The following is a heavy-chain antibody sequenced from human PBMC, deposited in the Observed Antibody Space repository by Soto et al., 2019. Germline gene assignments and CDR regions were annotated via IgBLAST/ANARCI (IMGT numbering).Heavy chain of an antibody. CDR3: ARPRTSDWAYDI. J-gene: IGHJ3*02. Sequence: EVQLVESGGGLVQPGGSLRLSCAASGFTFSNYWMHWVRQSPGKGLVWVSRIKTDGSDTHYADSVTGRFTISRDNAKNTFYRQMNSLRDEDTAVDYCARPRTSDWAYDIWGQGTMVIVSS. D-gene: IGHD3-9*01. CDR2: IKTDGSDT. V-gene: IGHV3-74*01. CDR1: GFTFSNYW.